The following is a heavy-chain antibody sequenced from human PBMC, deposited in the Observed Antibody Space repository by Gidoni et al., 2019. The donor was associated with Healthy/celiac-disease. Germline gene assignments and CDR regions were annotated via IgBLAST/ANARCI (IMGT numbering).Heavy chain of an antibody. CDR2: IYHSGST. Sequence: QVQLQESGPGLVKPSGTLSLTCAVSGGYISSSKWWSWVRQPPGKGLEWIGEIYHSGSTNYNPSLKSRVTISVDKSKNQFSLKLSSVTAADTAVYYCARAGDYYYDSSGYLGGRYYFDYWGQGTLVTVSS. CDR3: ARAGDYYYDSSGYLGGRYYFDY. J-gene: IGHJ4*02. CDR1: GGYISSSKW. V-gene: IGHV4-4*02. D-gene: IGHD3-22*01.